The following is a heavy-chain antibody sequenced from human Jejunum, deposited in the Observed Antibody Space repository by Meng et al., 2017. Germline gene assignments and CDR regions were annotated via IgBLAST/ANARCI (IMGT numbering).Heavy chain of an antibody. CDR2: IDHRGQA. CDR1: GGSSSGYY. J-gene: IGHJ3*02. Sequence: SETLSLTCTVYGGSSSGYYWDWIRQPPGKGLQWIGEIDHRGQANYNPSLRSRGTTSIDTSKNHVSLKLNSVTAADTAVYYCARQGHDSDGYGAFDIWGQGTMVTVSS. V-gene: IGHV4-34*01. CDR3: ARQGHDSDGYGAFDI. D-gene: IGHD3-22*01.